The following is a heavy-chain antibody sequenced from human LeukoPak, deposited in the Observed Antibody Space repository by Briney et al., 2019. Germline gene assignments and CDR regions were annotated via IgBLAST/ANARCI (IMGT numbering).Heavy chain of an antibody. V-gene: IGHV3-11*04. CDR2: ISSSGSTI. CDR3: ARDTTGIAAAGTDY. CDR1: GFPFNDYY. J-gene: IGHJ4*02. D-gene: IGHD6-13*01. Sequence: PGGSLRLSCAASGFPFNDYYMTWIRQAPGKGLEWVSYISSSGSTIYYADSVKGRFTISRDNAKNSLYLQMNSLRAEDTAVYYCARDTTGIAAAGTDYWGQGTLVTVSS.